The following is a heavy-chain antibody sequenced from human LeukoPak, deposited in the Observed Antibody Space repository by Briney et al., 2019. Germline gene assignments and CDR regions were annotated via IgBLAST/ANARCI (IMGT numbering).Heavy chain of an antibody. Sequence: GGSLRLSCAASTFSFSTYGMHWVRQAPGKGLEWVAFIQYDGSIKLYGDSVKGRFTISRDNSKNTLYLQMNSLRPEDTAVYYCARDAEGTFDYWGQGTLVTVSS. V-gene: IGHV3-30*02. CDR1: TFSFSTYG. J-gene: IGHJ4*02. CDR2: IQYDGSIK. CDR3: ARDAEGTFDY. D-gene: IGHD1-1*01.